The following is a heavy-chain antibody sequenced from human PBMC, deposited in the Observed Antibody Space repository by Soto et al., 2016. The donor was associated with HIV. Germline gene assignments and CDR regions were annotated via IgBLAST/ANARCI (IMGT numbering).Heavy chain of an antibody. Sequence: QVQLVQSGAELRKPGASVKVSCKASGYAFTGDYMHWVRQAPGQGLEWMGWIDPNSDRTIYAQTFQGRVTMTRDTSISTAYMELSRLISDGTAVYYCARESGSYSHFDYWGQGTLVTVSS. D-gene: IGHD1-26*01. CDR1: GYAFTGDY. CDR3: ARESGSYSHFDY. V-gene: IGHV1-2*02. CDR2: IDPNSDRT. J-gene: IGHJ4*02.